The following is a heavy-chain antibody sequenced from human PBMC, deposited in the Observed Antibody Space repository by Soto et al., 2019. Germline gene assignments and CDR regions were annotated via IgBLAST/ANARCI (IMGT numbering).Heavy chain of an antibody. Sequence: GGSLRLSCAASGFTFSSYGMHWVRQAPGKGLEWVAVISYDGSNKYYAGSVKGRFTISRDNSKNTLYLQMNSLRAEDTAVYYCAKEGEQLVKNFDYWGQGALVTVSS. CDR3: AKEGEQLVKNFDY. V-gene: IGHV3-30*18. D-gene: IGHD6-6*01. CDR2: ISYDGSNK. J-gene: IGHJ4*02. CDR1: GFTFSSYG.